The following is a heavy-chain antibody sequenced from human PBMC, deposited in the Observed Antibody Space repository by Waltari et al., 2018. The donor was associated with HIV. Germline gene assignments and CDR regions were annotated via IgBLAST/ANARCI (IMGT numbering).Heavy chain of an antibody. CDR2: IIPMFGTP. CDR1: GSTFRSYA. J-gene: IGHJ4*02. V-gene: IGHV1-69*12. CDR3: AKTGQLSQLYSFDY. Sequence: VHLVQSGAAVKKPGSSVQVACTASGSTFRSYAISWVRQAPGQGLEWMGGIIPMFGTPSYARKFQGRVTITADASTSTVYMDLNSLRSEDKAVYYCAKTGQLSQLYSFDYWGQGTVVTVSS. D-gene: IGHD1-1*01.